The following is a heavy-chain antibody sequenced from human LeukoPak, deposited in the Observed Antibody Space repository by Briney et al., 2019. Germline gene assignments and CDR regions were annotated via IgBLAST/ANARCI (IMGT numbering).Heavy chain of an antibody. D-gene: IGHD2-2*01. Sequence: SVKVSCKASGGTFSSYAISWVRQAPGQGLEWMGGIIPIFGTANYAQKFQGRVTITADEPTSTAYMELSSLRSEDTAVYYCARGYCSSTSCPQYYYYGMDVWGKGTTVTVSS. V-gene: IGHV1-69*13. J-gene: IGHJ6*04. CDR1: GGTFSSYA. CDR3: ARGYCSSTSCPQYYYYGMDV. CDR2: IIPIFGTA.